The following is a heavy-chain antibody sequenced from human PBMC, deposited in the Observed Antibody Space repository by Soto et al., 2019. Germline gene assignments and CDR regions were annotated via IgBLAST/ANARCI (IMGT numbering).Heavy chain of an antibody. CDR2: IYYSGST. Sequence: SETLSLTCTVCSGSISSYYWSWIRQPPGKGLEWIGYIYYSGSTNYNPSLKSRVTISVDTSKNQFSLKLSSVTAADTAVYYCARGHYDILTGSYYDAYGGKRTRDSVS. CDR3: ARGHYDILTGSYYDAY. CDR1: SGSISSYY. D-gene: IGHD3-9*01. J-gene: IGHJ4*02. V-gene: IGHV4-59*01.